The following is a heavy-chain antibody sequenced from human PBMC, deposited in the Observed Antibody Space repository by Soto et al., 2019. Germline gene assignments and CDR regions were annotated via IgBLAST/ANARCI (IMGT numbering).Heavy chain of an antibody. CDR1: GGSISSYY. J-gene: IGHJ6*03. CDR3: ARGLDYGDYPYMDV. D-gene: IGHD4-17*01. Sequence: SETLSLTCTFSGGSISSYYWSLIRQPPGKGLEWIGYIYYSGSTNYNPSLKSRVTISVDTSKNQFSLKLSSVTAADTAVYYCARGLDYGDYPYMDVWGKGTTVTVSS. V-gene: IGHV4-59*01. CDR2: IYYSGST.